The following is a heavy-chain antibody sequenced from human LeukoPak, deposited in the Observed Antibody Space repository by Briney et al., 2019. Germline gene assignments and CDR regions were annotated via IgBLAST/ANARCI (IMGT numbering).Heavy chain of an antibody. V-gene: IGHV4-30-2*01. J-gene: IGHJ4*02. CDR1: GGSFSGYS. Sequence: PSETLSLTCAVYGGSFSGYSWSWIRQPPGKGLEWIGYIYHSGSTYYNPSLKSRVTISVDRSKNQFSLKLSSVTAADTAVYYCARVDGIAYFDYWGQGTLVTVSS. CDR3: ARVDGIAYFDY. D-gene: IGHD6-13*01. CDR2: IYHSGST.